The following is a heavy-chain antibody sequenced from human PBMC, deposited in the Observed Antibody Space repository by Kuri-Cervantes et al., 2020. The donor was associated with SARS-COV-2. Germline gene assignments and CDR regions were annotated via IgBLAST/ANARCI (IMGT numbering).Heavy chain of an antibody. D-gene: IGHD4-23*01. J-gene: IGHJ4*02. CDR1: GFTFSIYS. Sequence: GGSLRLSCAASGFTFSIYSMNWVRQAPGKGLEWVSSISSRNNYIYYADSVKGRFTISRDNSKNSLYLQMNSLRDEDTAVYYCARCARLRWDFDYWGQGTLVTVSS. V-gene: IGHV3-21*01. CDR3: ARCARLRWDFDY. CDR2: ISSRNNYI.